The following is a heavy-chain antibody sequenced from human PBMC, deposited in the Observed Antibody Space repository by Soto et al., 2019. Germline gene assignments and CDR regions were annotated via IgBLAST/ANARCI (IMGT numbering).Heavy chain of an antibody. Sequence: ASVKVSCKASGYTFTSYGISWVRQAPGQRLEWMGWINAGNGNTKYSQKFQGRVTITRDTSASTAYMELSSLRSEDTAVYYCARADLYSGYDYWGQGTLVTVSS. J-gene: IGHJ4*02. V-gene: IGHV1-3*01. D-gene: IGHD5-12*01. CDR1: GYTFTSYG. CDR3: ARADLYSGYDY. CDR2: INAGNGNT.